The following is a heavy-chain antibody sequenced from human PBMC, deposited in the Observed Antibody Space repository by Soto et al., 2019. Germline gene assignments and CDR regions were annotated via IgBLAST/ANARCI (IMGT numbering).Heavy chain of an antibody. CDR2: IWYDGSNK. CDR1: GFTFSSYG. Sequence: QVQLVESGGGVVQPGRALRLSCAASGFTFSSYGMHWVRQAPGKGLEWVAVIWYDGSNKYYADSVKGRFTISRDNSKNTLYLQMNSLRAEDTAVYYCASAGDTGSSSGWYDYWGQGTLVT. J-gene: IGHJ4*02. D-gene: IGHD6-19*01. V-gene: IGHV3-33*01. CDR3: ASAGDTGSSSGWYDY.